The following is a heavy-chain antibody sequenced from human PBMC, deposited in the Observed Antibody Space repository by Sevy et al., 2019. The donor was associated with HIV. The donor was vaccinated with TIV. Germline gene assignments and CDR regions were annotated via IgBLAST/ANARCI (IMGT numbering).Heavy chain of an antibody. J-gene: IGHJ4*02. CDR3: ARDDHYYDSNGGDY. CDR2: ISAYNGNT. V-gene: IGHV1-18*04. Sequence: ASVKVSCKASGYTFTSYGISWVRQAPGQGLEWMGWISAYNGNTNYAQKLQGRVTMTTDTSTSKAYMELRSLRSDDTAVYYCARDDHYYDSNGGDYWGQGTLVTVSS. CDR1: GYTFTSYG. D-gene: IGHD3-22*01.